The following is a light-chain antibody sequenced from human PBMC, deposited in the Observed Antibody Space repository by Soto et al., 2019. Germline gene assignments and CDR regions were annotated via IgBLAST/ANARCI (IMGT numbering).Light chain of an antibody. CDR2: DAS. Sequence: EIVLTQSPGTLSLSPGERATLSCRASQSVSSSYLAWYQQKPGQAPRLLIYDASTRATVIPARFSGSGSGTEFTLTISSLQSEDFAIYFCQQYYNWRTFGQGTKVDI. J-gene: IGKJ1*01. V-gene: IGKV3-15*01. CDR1: QSVSSSY. CDR3: QQYYNWRT.